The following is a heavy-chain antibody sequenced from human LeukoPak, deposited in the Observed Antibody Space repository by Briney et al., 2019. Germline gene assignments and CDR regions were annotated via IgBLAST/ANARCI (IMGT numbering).Heavy chain of an antibody. CDR2: IKSTADGGTI. D-gene: IGHD1-26*01. CDR1: GFTFGDYA. Sequence: GGSLRLSCTASGFTFGDYAMSWVRQAPGKGLEWVGLIKSTADGGTIDYAAPVKGRFTISRDDSKNTLHLQMNSLKIEDTAMYYCTREYSGSFDYWGQGALVTVSS. CDR3: TREYSGSFDY. J-gene: IGHJ4*02. V-gene: IGHV3-15*01.